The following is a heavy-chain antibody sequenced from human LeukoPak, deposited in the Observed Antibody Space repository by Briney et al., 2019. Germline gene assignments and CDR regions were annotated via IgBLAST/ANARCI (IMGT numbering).Heavy chain of an antibody. CDR3: TTENRKGYCSSTSCYTWFDP. D-gene: IGHD2-2*02. Sequence: PGGSLRLSCAASGFTFSNAWMSWVRQAPGKGLEWVGRIKSKTDGGTTDYAAPVKGRFTISRDDSKNTLYLQMDSLKTEDTAVYYCTTENRKGYCSSTSCYTWFDPWGQGTLVTVSS. V-gene: IGHV3-15*01. CDR1: GFTFSNAW. J-gene: IGHJ5*02. CDR2: IKSKTDGGTT.